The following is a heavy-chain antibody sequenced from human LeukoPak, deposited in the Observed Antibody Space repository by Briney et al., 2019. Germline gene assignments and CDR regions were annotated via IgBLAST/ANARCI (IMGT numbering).Heavy chain of an antibody. CDR3: ARVLFASHQYSSGWYRGAFDY. J-gene: IGHJ4*02. Sequence: SETLSLTRTVSGGALSSSSYYWGWIRQPPGEGREWVGSIYYSGSTSYNPSLKSRVTISLDTSKNQFSLQLNSVSPEDTAVYYCARVLFASHQYSSGWYRGAFDYWGQGTLVTVSS. D-gene: IGHD6-19*01. V-gene: IGHV4-39*01. CDR1: GGALSSSSYY. CDR2: IYYSGST.